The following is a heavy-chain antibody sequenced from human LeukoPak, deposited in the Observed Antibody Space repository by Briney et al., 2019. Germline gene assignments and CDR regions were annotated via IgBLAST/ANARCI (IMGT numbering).Heavy chain of an antibody. CDR3: ARAPRNDFWSGYYPHYFDY. Sequence: SETLSLTCTVSGGSISSYYWSWIRQPPGKGLEWIGYIYYSGSTNYNPSLKSRVTISVDTSKNQFSLKLSSVTAADTAVYYCARAPRNDFWSGYYPHYFDYWGQGTLVTVSS. D-gene: IGHD3-3*01. V-gene: IGHV4-59*01. CDR2: IYYSGST. J-gene: IGHJ4*02. CDR1: GGSISSYY.